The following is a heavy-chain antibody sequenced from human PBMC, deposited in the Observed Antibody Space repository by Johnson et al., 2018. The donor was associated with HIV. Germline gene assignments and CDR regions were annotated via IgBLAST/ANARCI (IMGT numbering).Heavy chain of an antibody. CDR3: ARDSLQWLSEVGDAFDI. Sequence: VLLVESGGDVVQPGRSLRLSCAASGFTFSSYWMSWVRQAPGTGLEWVANIKQDGREKYYVDSVKGRSTISRDNAKNSLYLQMNSLRAEDTAVYYCARDSLQWLSEVGDAFDIWGQGTMVTVSS. V-gene: IGHV3-7*01. CDR1: GFTFSSYW. J-gene: IGHJ3*02. CDR2: IKQDGREK. D-gene: IGHD6-19*01.